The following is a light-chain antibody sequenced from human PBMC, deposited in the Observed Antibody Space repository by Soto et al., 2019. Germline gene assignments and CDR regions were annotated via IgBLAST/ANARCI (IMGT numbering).Light chain of an antibody. CDR1: QSVSSY. J-gene: IGKJ4*01. CDR3: QQRSS. V-gene: IGKV3-11*01. Sequence: ESVFTQSPATLSLSPGERATLSCRASQSVSSYLAWYQQKPGQAPRLLIYDASNRATGIPARFSGSGSGTDFTLTISSLEPEDFAVYYCQQRSSFGGGTKVDIK. CDR2: DAS.